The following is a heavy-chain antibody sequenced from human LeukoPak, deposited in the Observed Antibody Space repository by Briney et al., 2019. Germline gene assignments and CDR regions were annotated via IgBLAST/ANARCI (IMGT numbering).Heavy chain of an antibody. CDR2: IKPSHSRT. J-gene: IGHJ6*04. Sequence: ASVKFSCKASGYTFTSYYMHWVRQAPGQGLEWMGIIKPSHSRTSYAQQFQSRVTMTRDTSTSTVYMELRSLRSEDAAVYYCARELRDRGYDLGHYYYYYGMDVWGKGTTVSVPS. D-gene: IGHD5-12*01. V-gene: IGHV1-46*01. CDR3: ARELRDRGYDLGHYYYYYGMDV. CDR1: GYTFTSYY.